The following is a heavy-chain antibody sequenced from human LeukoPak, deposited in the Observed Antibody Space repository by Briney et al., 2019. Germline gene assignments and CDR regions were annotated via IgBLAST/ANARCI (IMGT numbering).Heavy chain of an antibody. CDR3: ARRGVVIRVILVGFHKEAFYFDS. CDR2: ISDSGGST. V-gene: IGHV3-23*01. CDR1: GITLSNYG. Sequence: GGSLRLSCAVSGITLSNYGMSWVRQAPGKGLEWVAGISDSGGSTNYADSVKGRFTISRDKPKNTLYLQMNSLRAEDTAVYFCARRGVVIRVILVGFHKEAFYFDSWGQGALVTVSS. J-gene: IGHJ4*02. D-gene: IGHD3-22*01.